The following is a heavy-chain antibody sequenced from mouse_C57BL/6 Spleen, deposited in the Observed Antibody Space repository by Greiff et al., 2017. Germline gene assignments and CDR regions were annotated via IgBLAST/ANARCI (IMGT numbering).Heavy chain of an antibody. CDR2: INPNNGGT. CDR1: GYTFTDYY. Sequence: VQLQQSGPELVKPGASVKISCKASGYTFTDYYMNWVKQSHGKSLEWIGDINPNNGGTSYNQKFKGKATLTVDKSSSTAYMELRSLTSEDSAVYYCARYDGYYFDYWGQGTTLTVSS. J-gene: IGHJ2*01. CDR3: ARYDGYYFDY. V-gene: IGHV1-26*01. D-gene: IGHD2-3*01.